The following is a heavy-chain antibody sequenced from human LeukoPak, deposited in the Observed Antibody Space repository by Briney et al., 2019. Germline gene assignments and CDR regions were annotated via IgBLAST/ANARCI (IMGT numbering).Heavy chain of an antibody. D-gene: IGHD2/OR15-2a*01. J-gene: IGHJ4*02. Sequence: ASVKVSCKTSGYTFTGHFIHWVRQAPGQGLEWMGWINPNSGATKDTQRSQGRVTMTRDTSISTAYMELSRLTSDDTAVYYCARGAYSTDDYSGVADYWGQGSLVTVSS. CDR1: GYTFTGHF. CDR2: INPNSGAT. V-gene: IGHV1-2*02. CDR3: ARGAYSTDDYSGVADY.